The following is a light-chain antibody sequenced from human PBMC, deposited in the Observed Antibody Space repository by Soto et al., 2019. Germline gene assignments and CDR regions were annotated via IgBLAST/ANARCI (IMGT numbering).Light chain of an antibody. CDR1: QTLLHRSNNKNY. J-gene: IGKJ5*01. V-gene: IGKV4-1*01. CDR2: WAS. CDR3: QQYLDTRVT. Sequence: IVMTQSPDSLSVSLGERATINCKSSQTLLHRSNNKNYLAWYQHKSGQPPKLLIFWASTRDSGVPDRFSGSGSGTDFTLTLTNLQPEDVAVYYCQQYLDTRVTFAQGTRREIK.